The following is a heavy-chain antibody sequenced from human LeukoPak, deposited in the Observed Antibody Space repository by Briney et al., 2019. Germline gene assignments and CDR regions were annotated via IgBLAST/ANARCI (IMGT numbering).Heavy chain of an antibody. Sequence: PGGSLQICCQGSGSHVTSYWIGGGRQVPGKGGEGMGIIYPGYSDTTYSPSFQGQVTISADKSITTAYLQWSSLKASDTAMYYCARYIPGYSSGWPDYWGQGTLVTVSS. CDR2: IYPGYSDT. CDR3: ARYIPGYSSGWPDY. V-gene: IGHV5-51*01. J-gene: IGHJ4*02. CDR1: GSHVTSYW. D-gene: IGHD6-19*01.